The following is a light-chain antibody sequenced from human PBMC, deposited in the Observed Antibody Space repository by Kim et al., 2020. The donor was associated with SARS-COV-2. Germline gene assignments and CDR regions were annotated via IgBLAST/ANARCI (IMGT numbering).Light chain of an antibody. CDR3: QQYNDWWT. CDR2: GAS. Sequence: SVSPGGRATLACRASQSVSSNLAWYQQKPGQAPRLLIYGASTRATGIPARFSGSGSGTEFTLTISNLQSEDVAVYYCQQYNDWWTFGQGTKVDIK. J-gene: IGKJ1*01. CDR1: QSVSSN. V-gene: IGKV3-15*01.